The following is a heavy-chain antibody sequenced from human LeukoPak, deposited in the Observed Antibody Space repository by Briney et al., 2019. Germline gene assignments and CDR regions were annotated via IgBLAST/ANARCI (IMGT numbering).Heavy chain of an antibody. D-gene: IGHD2-15*01. CDR3: ARDQLYCSGGYCYFDY. Sequence: PGGSLRLSCAASGFTFSSYWMHWVRQAPGKGLAWVSRIKSDGSSTSYADSVKGRFTISRDNAKNTLYLQMNSLRAEDTAVYYCARDQLYCSGGYCYFDYCGQGTLVTVSS. CDR2: IKSDGSST. CDR1: GFTFSSYW. J-gene: IGHJ4*02. V-gene: IGHV3-74*01.